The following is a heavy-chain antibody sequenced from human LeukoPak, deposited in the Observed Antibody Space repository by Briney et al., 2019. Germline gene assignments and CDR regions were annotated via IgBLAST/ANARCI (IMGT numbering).Heavy chain of an antibody. CDR3: ARDCSSTSCPFDY. CDR1: GFTFSSDS. J-gene: IGHJ4*02. CDR2: ISSSSSYI. Sequence: GGSLRLSCAASGFTFSSDSMNWVRQAPGKGLEWVSSISSSSSYIYYADSVKGRFTISRDNAKNSLYLQMNSLRAEDTAVYYCARDCSSTSCPFDYWGQGTLVTVSS. D-gene: IGHD2-2*01. V-gene: IGHV3-21*01.